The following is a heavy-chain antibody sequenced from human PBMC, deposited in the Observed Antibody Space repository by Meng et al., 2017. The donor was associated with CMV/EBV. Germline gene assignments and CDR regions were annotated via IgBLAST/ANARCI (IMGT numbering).Heavy chain of an antibody. J-gene: IGHJ6*02. Sequence: GESLKISCAASGFTFSGSAMHWVRQASGKGLEWVGRIRSKANSYATAYAASVKGRFTISRDDSKNTAYLQMNSLKTEDTAVYYCARGGYSYGNYYYYGMDVWGQGTTVTVSS. V-gene: IGHV3-73*01. CDR3: ARGGYSYGNYYYYGMDV. D-gene: IGHD5-18*01. CDR1: GFTFSGSA. CDR2: IRSKANSYAT.